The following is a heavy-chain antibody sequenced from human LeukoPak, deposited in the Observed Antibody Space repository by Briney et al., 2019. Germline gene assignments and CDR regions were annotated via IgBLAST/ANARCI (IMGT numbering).Heavy chain of an antibody. CDR3: ARRGNYYGSGSNNWFDP. Sequence: PGGSLRLSCAASGFTFSNYGIHWVRQAPGKGLEWVAVISYDGSNKYYADSVKGRFTMSRDNSKNTLYLQMNSLSAEDTAVYYCARRGNYYGSGSNNWFDPWGQGTLVTVSS. CDR2: ISYDGSNK. V-gene: IGHV3-30*03. J-gene: IGHJ5*02. CDR1: GFTFSNYG. D-gene: IGHD3-10*01.